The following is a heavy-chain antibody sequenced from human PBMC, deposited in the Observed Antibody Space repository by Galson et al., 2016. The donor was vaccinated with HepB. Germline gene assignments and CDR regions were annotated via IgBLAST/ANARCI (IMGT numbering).Heavy chain of an antibody. J-gene: IGHJ6*02. CDR3: ARDTFTAVAGIGGYYYHNGMDV. Sequence: SLRLSCAASGFTFSSYGMHWVRQAPGKGLEWVAVIWYDGSNKYYADSVKGRFTISRDDSKNTLYLQMNRLRVEDTAVYYCARDTFTAVAGIGGYYYHNGMDVWGQGTTVTVSS. D-gene: IGHD6-19*01. CDR2: IWYDGSNK. V-gene: IGHV3-33*01. CDR1: GFTFSSYG.